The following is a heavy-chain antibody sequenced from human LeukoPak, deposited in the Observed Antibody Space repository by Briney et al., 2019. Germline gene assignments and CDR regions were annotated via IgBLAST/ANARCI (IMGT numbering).Heavy chain of an antibody. CDR3: ASGSTSEDAFDI. V-gene: IGHV4-39*07. CDR2: IYYSGST. D-gene: IGHD2-2*01. Sequence: SETLSLTCTVSGDSISSSTYYWGWIRQPPGKGLEWIGSIYYSGSTYYNPSLKSRVTISVDTSKNQFSLKLSSVTAADTAVYYCASGSTSEDAFDIWGQGTMVTVSS. CDR1: GDSISSSTYY. J-gene: IGHJ3*02.